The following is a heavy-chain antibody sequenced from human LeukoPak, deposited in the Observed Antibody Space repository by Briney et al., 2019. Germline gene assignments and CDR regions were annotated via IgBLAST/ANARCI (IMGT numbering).Heavy chain of an antibody. CDR3: TNSY. CDR2: IRSKAYGGTT. Sequence: PGGSLRLSCAASGFTFSSYGMSWVRQAPGKGLEWVGFIRSKAYGGTTEYAASVKGRFTTSRDNSKSTAYLQMNSLKTEDTAVYYCTNSYWGQGTLVTVSS. J-gene: IGHJ4*02. V-gene: IGHV3-49*04. D-gene: IGHD1-7*01. CDR1: GFTFSSYG.